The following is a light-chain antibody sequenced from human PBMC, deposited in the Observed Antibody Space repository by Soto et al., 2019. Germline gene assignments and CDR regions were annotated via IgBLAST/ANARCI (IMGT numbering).Light chain of an antibody. J-gene: IGKJ1*01. Sequence: DIQMAQSPSSLSASLGDIVSITCRASQSIGDYLNWYQVKPGKAPTLLISDASSLQPGVPPQFSGSGSGTDLTLTISNLHPEHFATYYCQQSHSTPLPFGQGTKVEIK. CDR3: QQSHSTPLP. V-gene: IGKV1-39*01. CDR2: DAS. CDR1: QSIGDY.